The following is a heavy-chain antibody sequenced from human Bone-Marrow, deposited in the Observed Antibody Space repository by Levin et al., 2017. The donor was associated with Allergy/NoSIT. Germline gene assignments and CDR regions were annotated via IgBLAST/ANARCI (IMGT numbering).Heavy chain of an antibody. CDR1: GYSFSSSW. J-gene: IGHJ4*02. CDR2: IYPGDSDT. D-gene: IGHD6-19*01. V-gene: IGHV5-51*01. CDR3: ARRAMTVEYFDF. Sequence: RGESLKISCKVSGYSFSSSWIGWVRQMPGKGLEWMGSIYPGDSDTRYSPSFQGQVTISADKSVTTAYLKWSSLKVSDTAIYYCARRAMTVEYFDFWGQGTLVTVSS.